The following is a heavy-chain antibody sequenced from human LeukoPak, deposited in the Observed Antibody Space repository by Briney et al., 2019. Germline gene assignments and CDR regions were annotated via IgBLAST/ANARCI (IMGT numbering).Heavy chain of an antibody. CDR1: GFTFSSYW. V-gene: IGHV3-7*03. D-gene: IGHD3-22*01. CDR2: IKQDGSEK. Sequence: GGSLRLSCAASGFTFSSYWMSWVRQAPGKGLEWVANIKQDGSEKYYVDSVKGRFTISRDNSKNTLYLQMNSLRAEDTAVYYCAKDPGEYYYDSSGYYFQHWGQGTLVTVSS. J-gene: IGHJ1*01. CDR3: AKDPGEYYYDSSGYYFQH.